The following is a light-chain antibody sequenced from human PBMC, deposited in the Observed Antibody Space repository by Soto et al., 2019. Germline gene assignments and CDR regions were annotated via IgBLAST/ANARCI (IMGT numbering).Light chain of an antibody. CDR3: QQYNSCSGT. CDR1: QTISSW. Sequence: DIQMTQSPSTLSGSVGDRVTITCRASQTISSWLAWYQQKPGKAPKLLIYAASSLQSGVPSRFSGSGSGTEFTLTISSLQPDDFATYYCQQYNSCSGTFGQGTKVDI. J-gene: IGKJ1*01. CDR2: AAS. V-gene: IGKV1-5*01.